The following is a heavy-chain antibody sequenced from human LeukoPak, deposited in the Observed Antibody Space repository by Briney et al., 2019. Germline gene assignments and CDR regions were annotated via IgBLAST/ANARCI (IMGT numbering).Heavy chain of an antibody. D-gene: IGHD2-2*01. V-gene: IGHV1-69*04. Sequence: SVKVSCKASGGTFSSNGISWVRQAPGQGLEWMGRIIPLLGITNYAQRFQGRVTITADESTSTAYMELSSLRSEDTAVYYCARGPDCSSTSCQSGYYYYGMDVWGQGTTVTVSS. CDR2: IIPLLGIT. CDR3: ARGPDCSSTSCQSGYYYYGMDV. J-gene: IGHJ6*02. CDR1: GGTFSSNG.